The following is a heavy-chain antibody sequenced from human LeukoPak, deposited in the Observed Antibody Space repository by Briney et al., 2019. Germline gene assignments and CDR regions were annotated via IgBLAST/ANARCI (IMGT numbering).Heavy chain of an antibody. V-gene: IGHV3-74*01. D-gene: IGHD5-24*01. CDR2: INSDGSTT. J-gene: IGHJ4*02. Sequence: GGSLRLSCAASGFTFSTYWMHWVRQAPGKGLLWVSRINSDGSTTTYADSVKGRFTISRDNAKNTLYLQMNSLRVEDTAVYFCVRDVYIRRDNWSDVRSFDNWGPGTLVTVSS. CDR3: VRDVYIRRDNWSDVRSFDN. CDR1: GFTFSTYW.